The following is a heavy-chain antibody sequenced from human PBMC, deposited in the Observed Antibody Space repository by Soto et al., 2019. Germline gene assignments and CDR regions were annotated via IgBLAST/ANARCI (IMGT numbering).Heavy chain of an antibody. V-gene: IGHV4-59*01. Sequence: SETLSLTCTVSGTSISSYYWSWIRQPPGKGLEWIANIHYSGTTNYNPSLASRVTLSVDTSKNQFSLKMTSVTAADRAMYFCARYNSYAIDYWSRGTLVTVSS. J-gene: IGHJ4*02. CDR2: IHYSGTT. CDR1: GTSISSYY. CDR3: ARYNSYAIDY. D-gene: IGHD2-8*01.